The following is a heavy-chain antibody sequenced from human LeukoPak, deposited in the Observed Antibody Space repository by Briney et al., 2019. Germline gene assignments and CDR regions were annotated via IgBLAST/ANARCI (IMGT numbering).Heavy chain of an antibody. J-gene: IGHJ6*03. CDR1: GGSFSGYY. D-gene: IGHD2-15*01. CDR3: ARGLGCSGGSCYGDYYYYYYMDV. Sequence: SETLSLTCAVYGGSFSGYYWSWIRQPPGKGLEWIGAINHSGSTNYNPSLKSRVTTSVDTSKNQFSLKLSSVTAADTAVYYCARGLGCSGGSCYGDYYYYYYMDVWGKGTTVTVSS. CDR2: INHSGST. V-gene: IGHV4-34*01.